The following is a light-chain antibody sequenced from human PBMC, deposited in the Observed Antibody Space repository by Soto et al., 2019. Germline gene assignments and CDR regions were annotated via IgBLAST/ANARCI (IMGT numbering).Light chain of an antibody. V-gene: IGKV2-30*01. CDR1: QSLAYSDGNTY. CDR2: KVS. Sequence: DVVMTQSPLSLPVTLGQPASISCRSSQSLAYSDGNTYLSWFQQRPGQSPRRLIYKVSNRDSGVPDRFSGSGSGTDFTLKISRVEAEDVGVYYCMQGTYWPNAFGQETKLEIK. J-gene: IGKJ2*01. CDR3: MQGTYWPNA.